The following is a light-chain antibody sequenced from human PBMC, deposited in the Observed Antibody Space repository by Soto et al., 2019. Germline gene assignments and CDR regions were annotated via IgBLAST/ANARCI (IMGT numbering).Light chain of an antibody. CDR3: QQYHSYPYS. J-gene: IGKJ2*01. CDR2: QAS. Sequence: DIHMTQSPSTLSVSVRDRVTITCRASQSVRPWLAWYQQKPGKAPRLLIYQASTLESGVPSRFSGSGTGTEFTLTISSLQPDDFATYYCQQYHSYPYSFGQGTKLEI. CDR1: QSVRPW. V-gene: IGKV1-5*03.